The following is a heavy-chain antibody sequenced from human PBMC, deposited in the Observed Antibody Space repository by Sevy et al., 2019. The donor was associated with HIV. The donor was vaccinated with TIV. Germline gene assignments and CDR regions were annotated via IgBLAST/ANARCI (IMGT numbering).Heavy chain of an antibody. J-gene: IGHJ3*02. CDR3: ERAGGVVIPLDGFHI. CDR2: ISYDGSSK. D-gene: IGHD3-3*01. CDR1: GFTFSSYT. V-gene: IGHV3-30*04. Sequence: GGSLRLSCAASGFTFSSYTMHWVRQAPGKGLEWMAVISYDGSSKYYADSVKGRFTVSRDNYKNTLSLEMKSLRVEDTAVYYCERAGGVVIPLDGFHIWGQGTMVTVSS.